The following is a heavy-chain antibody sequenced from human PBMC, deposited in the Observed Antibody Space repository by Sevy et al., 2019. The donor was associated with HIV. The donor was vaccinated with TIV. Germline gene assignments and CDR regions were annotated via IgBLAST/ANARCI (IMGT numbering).Heavy chain of an antibody. J-gene: IGHJ4*02. CDR1: RFTFSYFG. Sequence: GGSLRLSCTASRFTFSYFGMHWVRQTPGKGLEWVAFIRYDGTEKYYADSVKGRFTISRDNSKNTVSLQMSSLRPEDTAVYYCAKNTAAAGAGGFDYWGQGTLVTVSS. V-gene: IGHV3-30*02. D-gene: IGHD6-13*01. CDR2: IRYDGTEK. CDR3: AKNTAAAGAGGFDY.